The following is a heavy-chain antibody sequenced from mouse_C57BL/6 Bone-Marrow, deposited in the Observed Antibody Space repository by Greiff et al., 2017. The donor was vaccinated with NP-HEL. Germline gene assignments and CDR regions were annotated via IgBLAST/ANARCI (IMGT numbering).Heavy chain of an antibody. V-gene: IGHV1-50*01. J-gene: IGHJ1*03. CDR1: GYTFTSYW. D-gene: IGHD2-3*01. CDR3: AREGDDGYPWYFEV. CDR2: IDPSDSYT. Sequence: QVQLQQPGAELVKPGASVKLSCKASGYTFTSYWMQWVKQRPGQGLEWIGEIDPSDSYTNYNQKFKGKATLTVDTSSSTAYMQLSSLTSEESAVDYGAREGDDGYPWYFEVWGTGTTVTVSA.